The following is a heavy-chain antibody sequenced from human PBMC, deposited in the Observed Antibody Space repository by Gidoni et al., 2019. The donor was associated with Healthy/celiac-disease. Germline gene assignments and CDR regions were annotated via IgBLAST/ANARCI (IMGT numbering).Heavy chain of an antibody. J-gene: IGHJ6*02. D-gene: IGHD3-22*01. CDR1: GFTFDAYA. Sequence: EVQLVESGGGLVQPGRSLRLSCAASGFTFDAYAMHWVRQAPGKGLGWVSGISWNSGSIGYADSGKGRFTISRDNAKNSLYLQMNSLRAEDTALYYCAKEQGYYYDGSGYFPRVNRPFRGGMDVWGQGTTVTVSS. CDR2: ISWNSGSI. CDR3: AKEQGYYYDGSGYFPRVNRPFRGGMDV. V-gene: IGHV3-9*01.